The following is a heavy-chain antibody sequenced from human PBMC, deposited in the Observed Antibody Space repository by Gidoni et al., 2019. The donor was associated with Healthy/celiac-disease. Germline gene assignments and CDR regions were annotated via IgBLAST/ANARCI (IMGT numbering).Heavy chain of an antibody. Sequence: QVQLVESGGGVVQPGRSLRLSCAASGFTFSSYGMHWVRQAPGKGLEWVAVISDDGSNKYYADSVKGRFTISRDNSKNTLYLQMNSLRAEDTAVYYCAKDYGDYAVYYGMDVWGQGTTVTVSS. D-gene: IGHD4-17*01. J-gene: IGHJ6*02. CDR3: AKDYGDYAVYYGMDV. V-gene: IGHV3-30*18. CDR1: GFTFSSYG. CDR2: ISDDGSNK.